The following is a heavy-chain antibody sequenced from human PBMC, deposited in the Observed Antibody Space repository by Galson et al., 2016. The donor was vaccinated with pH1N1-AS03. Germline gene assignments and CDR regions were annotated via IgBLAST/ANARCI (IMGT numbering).Heavy chain of an antibody. Sequence: ETLSLTCNVSGGSFTYYYWSWIRQPPGKGLEWIGYIYYSGSTNYHPSLRSRLTIPPDTSKNQISLELSSVTAADTAVYYCARHGRPHSGVLTALTAFDYWGPGALVTVSS. V-gene: IGHV4-59*08. J-gene: IGHJ4*02. CDR2: IYYSGST. D-gene: IGHD3-9*01. CDR1: GGSFTYYY. CDR3: ARHGRPHSGVLTALTAFDY.